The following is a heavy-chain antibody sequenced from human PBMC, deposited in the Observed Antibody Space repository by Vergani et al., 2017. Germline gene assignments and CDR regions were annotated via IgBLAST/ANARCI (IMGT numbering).Heavy chain of an antibody. CDR1: GFTFSSSD. CDR2: IGTAGDT. Sequence: EVQLVESGGGLVQPGGSLRLSCASSGFTFSSSDMHWVRQATGKGLEWVSAIGTAGDTYYPGSVKGRFTISRENAKNSLYLQMNSLRAGDTAIYYCARAVSTTVGDPPGYWGQGTLVTVS. J-gene: IGHJ4*02. V-gene: IGHV3-13*01. CDR3: ARAVSTTVGDPPGY. D-gene: IGHD4-23*01.